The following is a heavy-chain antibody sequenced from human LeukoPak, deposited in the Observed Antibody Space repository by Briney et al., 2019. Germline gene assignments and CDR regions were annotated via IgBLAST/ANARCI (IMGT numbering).Heavy chain of an antibody. J-gene: IGHJ5*02. D-gene: IGHD3-22*01. V-gene: IGHV4-59*01. CDR2: IYYSGST. Sequence: SETLSLTCTVSGGSISSYYWSWIRQPPGKGLEWIGYIYYSGSTKYNPSLKSRVTISVDTSKNQFSLKLSSVIAADTAVYYCARAYYYDSSGYYYGWFDPWGQGTLVTVSS. CDR3: ARAYYYDSSGYYYGWFDP. CDR1: GGSISSYY.